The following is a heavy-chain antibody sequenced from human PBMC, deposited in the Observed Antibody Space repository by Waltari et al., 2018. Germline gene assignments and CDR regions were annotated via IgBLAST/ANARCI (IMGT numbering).Heavy chain of an antibody. D-gene: IGHD3-3*01. CDR2: IYYSGST. Sequence: QLQLQESGPGLVKPSETLSLTCTVSGGSISSSSYYWGWIRQPPGKGLEWIGSIYYSGSTYYNPSLKSRVTISVDTSKNQFSLKLSSVTAADTAVYYCARASPFDYDFWSGCDTLCGHAFDIWGQGTMVTVSS. J-gene: IGHJ3*02. CDR3: ARASPFDYDFWSGCDTLCGHAFDI. CDR1: GGSISSSSYY. V-gene: IGHV4-39*07.